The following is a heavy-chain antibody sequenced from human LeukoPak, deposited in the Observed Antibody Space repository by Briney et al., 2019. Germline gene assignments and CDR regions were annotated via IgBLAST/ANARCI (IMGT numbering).Heavy chain of an antibody. J-gene: IGHJ6*02. CDR2: ISVRAGTI. CDR3: AKDFPHYYEVPHGMDV. V-gene: IGHV3-48*03. CDR1: GFGFGQYE. Sequence: SGGSLRLSCAASGFGFGQYEMNWVRQAPGKGLEWIAYISVRAGTIYYGDSAEGRFTISRDDAKNSLYLQVNGLRVEDTAIYYCAKDFPHYYEVPHGMDVWGQGTTVTV. D-gene: IGHD3-22*01.